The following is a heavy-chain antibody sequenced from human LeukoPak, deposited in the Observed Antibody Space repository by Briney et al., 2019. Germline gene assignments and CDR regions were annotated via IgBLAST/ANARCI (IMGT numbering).Heavy chain of an antibody. D-gene: IGHD3-16*01. CDR2: IIPIFGTA. Sequence: GASVKVSCKASGGTFSSYAISWVRQAPGQGLEWMGGIIPIFGTANYAQKFQGRVTITADKSTSTAYMELSSLRSEDTAVYYCARVLLDVKGMITFGGAPMDVWGKGTTVTISS. J-gene: IGHJ6*04. CDR3: ARVLLDVKGMITFGGAPMDV. V-gene: IGHV1-69*06. CDR1: GGTFSSYA.